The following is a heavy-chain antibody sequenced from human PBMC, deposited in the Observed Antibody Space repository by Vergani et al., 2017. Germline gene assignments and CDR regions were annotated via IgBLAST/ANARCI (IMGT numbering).Heavy chain of an antibody. CDR2: ISSSGNYV. V-gene: IGHV3-21*06. CDR1: GFTFGSYS. CDR3: ARDQGSGTNRHHYGLDV. D-gene: IGHD3-10*01. Sequence: EEHLVESGGGLVKPGGSLRLSCVASGFTFGSYSVNWVRQAPGRGLEWVSSISSSGNYVYYAASVKGRFSISRDNAKNLLSLQMNSLRADDTAVYYCARDQGSGTNRHHYGLDVWGQVTTVTVSS. J-gene: IGHJ6*02.